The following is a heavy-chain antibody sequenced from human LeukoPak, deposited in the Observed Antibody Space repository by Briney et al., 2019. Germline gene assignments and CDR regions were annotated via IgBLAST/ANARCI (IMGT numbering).Heavy chain of an antibody. V-gene: IGHV4-39*01. D-gene: IGHD3-10*01. J-gene: IGHJ4*02. Sequence: SETLSLNCTVSGGSISSSTYHWGWIRQPPGKGPEWIGSIYYSGSTHYNPSLKSRVTISVDTSKNQFSLKLSSVTAADTAVYYCARLMASGTYPLYFDYWGQGTLVTVSS. CDR1: GGSISSSTYH. CDR2: IYYSGST. CDR3: ARLMASGTYPLYFDY.